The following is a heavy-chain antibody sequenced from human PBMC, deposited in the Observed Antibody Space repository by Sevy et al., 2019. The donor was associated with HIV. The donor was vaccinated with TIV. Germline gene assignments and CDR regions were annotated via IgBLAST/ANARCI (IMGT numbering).Heavy chain of an antibody. J-gene: IGHJ6*02. CDR1: GFTVSSNY. D-gene: IGHD6-13*01. CDR2: IYSGGST. V-gene: IGHV3-53*01. Sequence: GGSLRLSCTASGFTVSSNYMSWVRQAPGKGLEWVSVIYSGGSTYYADSVKGRFTISRDNSKNTLYLQMNSLRAEDTAVYYCARDHYSSSQNYYYYYGMDVWGQGTTVTVSS. CDR3: ARDHYSSSQNYYYYYGMDV.